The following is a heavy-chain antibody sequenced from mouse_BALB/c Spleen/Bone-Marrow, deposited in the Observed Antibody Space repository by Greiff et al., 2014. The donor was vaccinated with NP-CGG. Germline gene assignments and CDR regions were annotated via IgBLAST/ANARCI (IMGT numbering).Heavy chain of an antibody. V-gene: IGHV1-20*01. D-gene: IGHD1-2*01. Sequence: WIGRINPYNGDAFNNQKFKGKATLTVDTSSSTAHMELLSLTSEDSAVYYCGRGVYGCFDYWGQGTTLTVSS. CDR3: GRGVYGCFDY. CDR2: INPYNGDA. J-gene: IGHJ2*01.